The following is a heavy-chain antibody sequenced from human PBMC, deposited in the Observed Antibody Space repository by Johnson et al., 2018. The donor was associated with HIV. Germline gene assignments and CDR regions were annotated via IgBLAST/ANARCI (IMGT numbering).Heavy chain of an antibody. CDR3: ATRDPTHRPGVFDI. CDR1: GFTVSSYY. J-gene: IGHJ3*02. Sequence: VQLVESGGGLVQPGGSLRLSCAASGFTVSSYYMNWVRQAPGKGLEWVSVIYSGGSKYYADSVKGRFTISRDNTKNSLYLQMNSLRAEDTAVYYCATRDPTHRPGVFDIWGQGTMVTISS. D-gene: IGHD1-14*01. V-gene: IGHV3-66*01. CDR2: IYSGGSK.